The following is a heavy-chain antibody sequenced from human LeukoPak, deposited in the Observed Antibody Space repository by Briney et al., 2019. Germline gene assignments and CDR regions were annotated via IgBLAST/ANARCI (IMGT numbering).Heavy chain of an antibody. J-gene: IGHJ6*02. CDR1: GFTVSSNY. D-gene: IGHD3-10*01. Sequence: GGSLRLSCAASGFTVSSNYMSWVRQAPGKGLEWVSVIYSGGSTYYADSVKGRFTISRDNSKNTLYLQMNSLRAEDTAVYYCASPMVRGVTPYVPYYYYGMDVWGQGTTVTVSS. V-gene: IGHV3-53*01. CDR2: IYSGGST. CDR3: ASPMVRGVTPYVPYYYYGMDV.